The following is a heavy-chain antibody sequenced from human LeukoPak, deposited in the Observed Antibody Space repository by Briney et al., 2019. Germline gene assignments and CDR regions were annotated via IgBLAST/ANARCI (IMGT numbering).Heavy chain of an antibody. CDR1: GFTFSSYG. J-gene: IGHJ4*02. D-gene: IGHD2-15*01. V-gene: IGHV3-30*02. CDR3: AKTQDIVVVVAALGFDY. Sequence: GGSLRLSCAASGFTFSSYGMHWVRQAPGKGLEWVAFIRYDGSNKYYADSVKGRFTISRDNSKNTLYLQMNSLRAEDTAVYYCAKTQDIVVVVAALGFDYWGQGALVTVSS. CDR2: IRYDGSNK.